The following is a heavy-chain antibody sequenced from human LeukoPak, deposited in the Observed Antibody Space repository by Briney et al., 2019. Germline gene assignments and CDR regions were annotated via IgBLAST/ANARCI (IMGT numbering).Heavy chain of an antibody. CDR3: AAGVTEYYYTDV. Sequence: GALRLSCAASGFTFSSYSMNWVRQAPGKGLEWVSSISSSSSYIYYADSVKGRFTISRDNAKNSLYLQMNSLRAEDTAVYYCAAGVTEYYYTDVWGKGTTVTVSS. CDR2: ISSSSSYI. CDR1: GFTFSSYS. D-gene: IGHD2-21*02. J-gene: IGHJ6*03. V-gene: IGHV3-21*01.